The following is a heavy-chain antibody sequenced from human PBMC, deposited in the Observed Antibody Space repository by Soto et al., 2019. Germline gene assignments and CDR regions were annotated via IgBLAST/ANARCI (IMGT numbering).Heavy chain of an antibody. CDR2: VYSTGGV. CDR1: GDSIGRFY. Sequence: QLQLHESGPGLVKPSETLSLTCNVSGDSIGRFYWSWIRQSVGKGLEWIGRVYSTGGVTYNPALKGRVTISLDRSNNHVSLEMNSVTAADTAVYFCARDLSGTGLDIWGRGTRVSVSS. V-gene: IGHV4-4*07. CDR3: ARDLSGTGLDI. J-gene: IGHJ6*02. D-gene: IGHD1-26*01.